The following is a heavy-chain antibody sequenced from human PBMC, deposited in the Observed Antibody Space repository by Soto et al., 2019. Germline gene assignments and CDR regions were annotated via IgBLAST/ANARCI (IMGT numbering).Heavy chain of an antibody. V-gene: IGHV3-15*01. CDR3: TTAPFSFRTLPGTSFLIGMDV. CDR2: IKSNADGGAT. J-gene: IGHJ6*01. Sequence: PGGSLRLSCAASGFTLTKASMSWVRQAPGKGLEWVGHIKSNADGGATDYAAPVKGRFTVSRDDSRNTLYLQLNSLKTEDTAVYYCTTAPFSFRTLPGTSFLIGMDVWGQGTTVTGSS. CDR1: GFTLTKAS. D-gene: IGHD1-26*01.